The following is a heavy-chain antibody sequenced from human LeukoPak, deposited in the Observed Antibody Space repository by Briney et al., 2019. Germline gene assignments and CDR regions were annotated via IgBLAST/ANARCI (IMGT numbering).Heavy chain of an antibody. CDR2: IRYDGSNK. J-gene: IGHJ4*02. CDR3: AKATHSGYARGPNGDY. Sequence: GGALRLSCAASGFTFSSYGMHWVRLAPDKGLEWVAFIRYDGSNKDFADSVKGRFTISRDNSKNTLYLQMDSLRTDDTAVYYCAKATHSGYARGPNGDYWGQGTLVIVSS. V-gene: IGHV3-30*02. D-gene: IGHD5-12*01. CDR1: GFTFSSYG.